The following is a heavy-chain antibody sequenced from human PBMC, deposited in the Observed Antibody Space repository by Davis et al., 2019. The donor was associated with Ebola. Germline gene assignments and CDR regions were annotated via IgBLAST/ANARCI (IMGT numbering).Heavy chain of an antibody. V-gene: IGHV3-49*04. J-gene: IGHJ6*02. CDR3: ARDLKQRPPSYYDGMDV. Sequence: PGGSLRLSCTASGFTFRDYAMNWVRQAPGKGLEWVGFIRSKAYGGKTQYAASVKGRFTISRDDSKTIAYLQMDSLKTEDTAVYYCARDLKQRPPSYYDGMDVWGQGTTVTVSS. CDR2: IRSKAYGGKT. CDR1: GFTFRDYA. D-gene: IGHD6-6*01.